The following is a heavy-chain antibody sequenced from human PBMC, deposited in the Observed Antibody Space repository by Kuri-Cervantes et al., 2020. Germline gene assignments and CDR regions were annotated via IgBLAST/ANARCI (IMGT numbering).Heavy chain of an antibody. CDR3: AGSPAVPAGVGDWFDP. D-gene: IGHD6-19*01. CDR2: IYYSGST. Sequence: SETLSLTCTVSGGSISSSGYCWGWIRQPPGKGLEWIGNIYYSGSTYYNPSLKGRITMSVDTSKNQFSLKLRSVTAADTAVYYCAGSPAVPAGVGDWFDPWGQGTLVTVSS. CDR1: GGSISSSGYC. J-gene: IGHJ5*02. V-gene: IGHV4-39*07.